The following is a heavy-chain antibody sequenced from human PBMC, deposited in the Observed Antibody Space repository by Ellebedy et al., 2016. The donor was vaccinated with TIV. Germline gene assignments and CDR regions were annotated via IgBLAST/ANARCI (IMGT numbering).Heavy chain of an antibody. CDR1: GFTLSSYW. D-gene: IGHD6-19*01. CDR2: SSSDGSRT. CDR3: ARVEVGRSGPSYGMDV. Sequence: GESLKISCEASGFTLSSYWMHWVRQAPGEGLVWVSRSSSDGSRTYADSVKGRFTMSRDNPKNTLYLQMNSLRAEDTAVYYCARVEVGRSGPSYGMDVWGQGTSVTVSS. V-gene: IGHV3-74*01. J-gene: IGHJ6*02.